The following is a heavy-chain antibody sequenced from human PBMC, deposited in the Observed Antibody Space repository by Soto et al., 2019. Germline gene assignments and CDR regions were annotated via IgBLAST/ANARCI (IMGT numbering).Heavy chain of an antibody. D-gene: IGHD5-18*01. CDR2: INPSGGST. V-gene: IGHV1-46*01. CDR3: ARDRETATPVYYGMDV. Sequence: GSVKVCCKASGYTFTSYYMHLVRQAPGQGLEWIGIINPSGGSTSYAQKFQGRVTMTRDTSTSTVYMELSSLRSEDTAVYYCARDRETATPVYYGMDVWGQGTTVTVSS. CDR1: GYTFTSYY. J-gene: IGHJ6*02.